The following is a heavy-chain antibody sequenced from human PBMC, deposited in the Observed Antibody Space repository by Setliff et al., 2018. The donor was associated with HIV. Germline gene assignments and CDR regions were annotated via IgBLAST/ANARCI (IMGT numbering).Heavy chain of an antibody. CDR3: ARGKGVGGVIITGGLDV. D-gene: IGHD3-10*01. CDR2: MNTNSGVS. J-gene: IGHJ6*02. CDR1: GHTFTNYD. V-gene: IGHV1-8*01. Sequence: ASVKVSCKPPGHTFTNYDIHWMRRAPGQGLEWMGWMNTNSGVSGYALKFHDRVTMARDTSITRLYMELSSLTSEDTAVYYCARGKGVGGVIITGGLDVWGQGTTVTVSS.